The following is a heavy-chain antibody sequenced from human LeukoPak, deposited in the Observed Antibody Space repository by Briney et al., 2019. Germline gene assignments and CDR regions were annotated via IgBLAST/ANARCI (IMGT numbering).Heavy chain of an antibody. Sequence: GGSLRLSCAASGFTFSSYGMHWVRQAPGKGLEWVAFIRYDGSNKYYADSVKGRFTISRDNSKNTLYLQMNSLRAEDTAVYYCARVTGYSGSYSLGPFDYWGQGTLVTVSS. J-gene: IGHJ4*02. CDR2: IRYDGSNK. CDR3: ARVTGYSGSYSLGPFDY. V-gene: IGHV3-30*02. CDR1: GFTFSSYG. D-gene: IGHD1-26*01.